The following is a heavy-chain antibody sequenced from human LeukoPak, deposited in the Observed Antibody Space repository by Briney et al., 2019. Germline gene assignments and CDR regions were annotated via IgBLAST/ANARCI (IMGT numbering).Heavy chain of an antibody. CDR1: GGSISGSSYY. V-gene: IGHV4-39*07. D-gene: IGHD6-25*01. J-gene: IGHJ6*02. Sequence: PSETLSLTCTVSGGSISGSSYYWAWIRQPPGKGLEWIGSGFYSGSAYYNPSLKSRVTISVDTSKNQFSLKLSSVTAADTAVYYCANGGIAADYYGMDVWGQGTTVTVSS. CDR2: GFYSGSA. CDR3: ANGGIAADYYGMDV.